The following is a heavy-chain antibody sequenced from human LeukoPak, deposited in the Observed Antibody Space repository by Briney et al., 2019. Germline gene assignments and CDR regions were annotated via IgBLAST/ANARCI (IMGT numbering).Heavy chain of an antibody. CDR2: ISSRSSYI. J-gene: IGHJ4*02. V-gene: IGHV3-21*01. CDR1: GFTFSSYS. CDR3: ARDHPTYYYDSSGYWEEVVRDY. Sequence: KAGGSLRLACAASGFTFSSYSMNWVRQAPGKGLEWVSSISSRSSYIYYADSVKGRYTISRDNAKNSLYLQMNSLRAEDTAVYYCARDHPTYYYDSSGYWEEVVRDYWGQGTLVTVSS. D-gene: IGHD3-22*01.